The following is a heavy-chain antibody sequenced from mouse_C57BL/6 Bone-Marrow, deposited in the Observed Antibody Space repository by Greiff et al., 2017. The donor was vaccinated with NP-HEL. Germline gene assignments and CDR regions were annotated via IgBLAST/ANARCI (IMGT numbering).Heavy chain of an antibody. J-gene: IGHJ1*03. D-gene: IGHD1-1*01. CDR1: GFTFSNYW. V-gene: IGHV6-3*01. CDR3: TEFITTVVGYFDV. Sequence: EVMLVESGGGLVQPGGSMKLSCVTSGFTFSNYWMNWVRQSPEKGLEWVAQIRLKSDNYATHYAESVKGRFTISRDDSKSSVYLQMNNLRAEDTGIYYCTEFITTVVGYFDVWGTGTTVTVSS. CDR2: IRLKSDNYAT.